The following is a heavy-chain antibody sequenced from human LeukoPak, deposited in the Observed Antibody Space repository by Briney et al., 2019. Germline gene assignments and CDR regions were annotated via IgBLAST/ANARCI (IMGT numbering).Heavy chain of an antibody. Sequence: GGSLRLSCAASGFTFDDYGMSWVRQAPGKGLEWVSGLNRNGDITGYADSVKGRFIISRDNAKNSLYLQMNSLRAEDTALYYCARRNYYDTSRSFDIWGQGTMVTVSS. V-gene: IGHV3-20*04. CDR2: LNRNGDIT. CDR1: GFTFDDYG. CDR3: ARRNYYDTSRSFDI. D-gene: IGHD3-22*01. J-gene: IGHJ3*02.